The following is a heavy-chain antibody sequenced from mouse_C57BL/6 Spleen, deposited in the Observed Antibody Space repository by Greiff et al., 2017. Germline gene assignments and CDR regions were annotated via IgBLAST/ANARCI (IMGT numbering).Heavy chain of an antibody. V-gene: IGHV5-16*01. CDR1: GFTFSDYY. D-gene: IGHD1-1*01. Sequence: EVKLVESEGGLVQPGSSMKLSCTASGFTFSDYYMAWVRQVPEKGLEWVANINYDGSSTYYLDSLKSRFIISRDNAKNLLYLQISSLKSEDTATYYCARGGSSYYYAMDYWGQGTSVTVSS. CDR2: INYDGSST. J-gene: IGHJ4*01. CDR3: ARGGSSYYYAMDY.